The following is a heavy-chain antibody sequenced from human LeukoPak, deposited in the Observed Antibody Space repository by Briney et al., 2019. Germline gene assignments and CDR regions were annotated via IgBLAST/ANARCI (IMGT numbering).Heavy chain of an antibody. CDR1: GRTFSSCA. CDR2: HTPIFGTA. CDR3: ARDKSAFDI. V-gene: IGHV1-69*13. J-gene: IGHJ3*02. Sequence: ASVKLSCNVSGRTFSSCAISWARHAPGQGLEWMGGHTPIFGTANYAQKLQRRVTNTADDSTSTGYRELRSLRSEDTAVYYGARDKSAFDIWGQGTMVTVSS.